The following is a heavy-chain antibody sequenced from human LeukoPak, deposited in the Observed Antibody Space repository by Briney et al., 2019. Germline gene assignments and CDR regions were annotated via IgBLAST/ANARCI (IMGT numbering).Heavy chain of an antibody. J-gene: IGHJ5*02. CDR2: IYNSGST. CDR3: ARGLTSYSRSSYWFDP. V-gene: IGHV4-59*01. D-gene: IGHD6-6*01. Sequence: SETLSLTCTVSGASISSYYWSWIRQAPGKGLEWIGYIYNSGSTNYNPSLKSRVTISVDTSKNQFSLKLPSVTAADTAVYYCARGLTSYSRSSYWFDPWGQGTLVTVSS. CDR1: GASISSYY.